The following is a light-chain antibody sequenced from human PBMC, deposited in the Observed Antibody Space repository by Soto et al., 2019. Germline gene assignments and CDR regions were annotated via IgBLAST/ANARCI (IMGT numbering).Light chain of an antibody. J-gene: IGKJ4*01. CDR3: QQREDWPRA. CDR1: QSVGGY. CDR2: DAS. V-gene: IGKV3-11*01. Sequence: IVLTQSPATLSLSPGERATLSCRASQSVGGYLGWYQQKPGQAPRLLIYDASQMATGVPARFSASGSGTDFTLTISSLEPEDFAIYYCQQREDWPRAFGGGTKVEFK.